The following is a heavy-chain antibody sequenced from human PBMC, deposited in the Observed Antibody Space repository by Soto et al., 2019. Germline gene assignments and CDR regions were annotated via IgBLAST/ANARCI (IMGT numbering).Heavy chain of an antibody. V-gene: IGHV3-21*06. CDR1: GFTFSSFD. J-gene: IGHJ4*02. CDR2: IHRASTYI. CDR3: ARRAVDTYHCFDH. Sequence: GGSLRLSCATSGFTFSSFDMDWVRQAPGKGLEWVSSIHRASTYIYYADSVRGRFTIARKNTKSSLYLQMNGLTVEATAVYYGARRAVDTYHCFDHWGQGALVTVSS. D-gene: IGHD5-18*01.